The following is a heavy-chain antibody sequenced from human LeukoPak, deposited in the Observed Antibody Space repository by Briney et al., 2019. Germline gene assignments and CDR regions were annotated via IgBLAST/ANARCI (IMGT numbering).Heavy chain of an antibody. D-gene: IGHD6-13*01. J-gene: IGHJ6*03. CDR3: AREGGSSPWSRYQYYMDV. CDR2: ITHSGST. Sequence: SETLSLTCAVYGGSFSGYYWSWLRQPPGKGLEWIGEITHSGSTTYNPSLKSRVTISADTSKNQFSLKLSSVTAADTAVYYCAREGGSSPWSRYQYYMDVWGKGTTVTVSS. CDR1: GGSFSGYY. V-gene: IGHV4-34*01.